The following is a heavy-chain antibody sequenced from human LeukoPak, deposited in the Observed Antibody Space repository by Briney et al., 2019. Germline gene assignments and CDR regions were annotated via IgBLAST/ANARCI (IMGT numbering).Heavy chain of an antibody. CDR3: ARNGCSSSICKTE. V-gene: IGHV4-30-2*01. CDR1: GVSITGDEDF. Sequence: SETLSLTCSVSGVSITGDEDFWTWIRQPPGKGLELIGYVHHSGNRYYDSSLGSRLTISVDRSKNQFSLKLSSVTAADTAVYFCARNGCSSSICKTERGQGTLVTVSS. J-gene: IGHJ4*02. D-gene: IGHD2-2*01. CDR2: VHHSGNR.